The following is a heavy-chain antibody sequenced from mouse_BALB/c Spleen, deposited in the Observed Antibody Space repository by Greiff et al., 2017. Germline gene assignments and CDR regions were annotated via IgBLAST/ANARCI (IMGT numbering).Heavy chain of an antibody. D-gene: IGHD6-1*01. J-gene: IGHJ3*01. CDR2: IFPGTGTT. Sequence: VQLQQSGAELVKPGASVKLSCKTSGYTFTSYWIQWVKQRPGQGLGWIGEIFPGTGTTYYNEKFKGKATLTIDTSSSTAYMQLSSLTSEDSAVYFCAPRGPRFAYWGQGTLVTVSA. V-gene: IGHV1S132*01. CDR1: GYTFTSYW. CDR3: APRGPRFAY.